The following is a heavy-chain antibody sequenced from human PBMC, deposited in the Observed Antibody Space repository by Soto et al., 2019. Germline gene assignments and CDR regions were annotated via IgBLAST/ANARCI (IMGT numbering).Heavy chain of an antibody. V-gene: IGHV3-48*02. J-gene: IGHJ6*02. CDR3: ARLGFCNDINCNYYFYYYAMDV. CDR1: GFSSSSYA. Sequence: GGSLRLSCAASGFSSSSYAMNWVRQAPGKGLEWLSFISHRGTTIYYADSVKGRFTNSRDNARNSLYLEMNSLRDDDTAVYYCARLGFCNDINCNYYFYYYAMDVWGQGTTVTVS. CDR2: ISHRGTTI. D-gene: IGHD2-15*01.